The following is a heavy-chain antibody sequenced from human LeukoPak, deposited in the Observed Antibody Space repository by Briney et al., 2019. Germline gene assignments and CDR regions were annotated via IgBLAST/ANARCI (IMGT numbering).Heavy chain of an antibody. CDR3: ARDREGIAFDY. Sequence: ASVKVSCKASGYTFTGYYMHWVRQAPGQGLEWMGWINPNSGGTNYTQKFQGRVTMTRETSISTAYMELSRLRSDDTAVYYCARDREGIAFDYWGQGTLVTVSS. CDR1: GYTFTGYY. D-gene: IGHD3-10*01. J-gene: IGHJ4*02. V-gene: IGHV1-2*02. CDR2: INPNSGGT.